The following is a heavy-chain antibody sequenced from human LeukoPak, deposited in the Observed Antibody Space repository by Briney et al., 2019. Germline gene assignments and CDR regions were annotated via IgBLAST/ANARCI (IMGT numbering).Heavy chain of an antibody. CDR3: ARVDNDSSGYLDY. CDR1: GGSFSGYY. Sequence: PSETLSLTCAVYGGSFSGYYWSWIRQPPGKGLEWIGEINHSGSTNYNPSLKSRVTIPVDTSKNQFSLKLSSVTAADTAVYYCARVDNDSSGYLDYWGQGTLVTVSS. V-gene: IGHV4-34*01. J-gene: IGHJ4*02. CDR2: INHSGST. D-gene: IGHD3-22*01.